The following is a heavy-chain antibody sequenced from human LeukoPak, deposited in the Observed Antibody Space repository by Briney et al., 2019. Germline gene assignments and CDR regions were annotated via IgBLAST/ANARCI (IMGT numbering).Heavy chain of an antibody. D-gene: IGHD5-18*01. CDR2: ISSSGSSI. Sequence: GGSLRLSCAASRFSFSDYYMSWIRQAPGKGLEWISYISSSGSSIYYADSVKGRFTLSRDNAKNSLYLQMNSLRAEDTAVYYCARAGRGFNYGSLDYWGQGTLVTVSS. CDR1: RFSFSDYY. CDR3: ARAGRGFNYGSLDY. J-gene: IGHJ4*02. V-gene: IGHV3-11*04.